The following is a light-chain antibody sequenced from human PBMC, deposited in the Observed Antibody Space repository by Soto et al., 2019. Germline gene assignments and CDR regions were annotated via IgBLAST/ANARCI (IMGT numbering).Light chain of an antibody. CDR3: SSYTSSGTLYV. CDR2: DVT. J-gene: IGLJ1*01. Sequence: QSALTQPASVSGSPGQSITISCTGNSSDAGGCNYVSWYQQHPGKAPKLLIYDVTNRPSGVSNRFSGSKSGNTASLTITGLQAEDEADYYCSSYTSSGTLYVFGTGTKVTVL. CDR1: SSDAGGCNY. V-gene: IGLV2-14*01.